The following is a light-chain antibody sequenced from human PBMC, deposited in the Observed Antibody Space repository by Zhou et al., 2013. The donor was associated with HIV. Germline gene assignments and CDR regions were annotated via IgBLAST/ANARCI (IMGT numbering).Light chain of an antibody. Sequence: QSVLTQPPSVSGAPGQRVTISCTGTYSNIGAGNDVHWYQHLPGAAPKLLIYANSHRPSGVPDRFSGSKSGTSAYLAITGLQAEDEGDYYCQTYDSNRSGLGVFGTGTKVTVL. V-gene: IGLV1-40*01. CDR2: ANS. J-gene: IGLJ1*01. CDR3: QTYDSNRSGLGV. CDR1: YSNIGAGND.